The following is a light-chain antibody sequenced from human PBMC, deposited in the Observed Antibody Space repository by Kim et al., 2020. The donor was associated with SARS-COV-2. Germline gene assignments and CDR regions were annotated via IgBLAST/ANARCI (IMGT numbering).Light chain of an antibody. V-gene: IGLV7-43*01. CDR1: TGAVTSGYY. J-gene: IGLJ3*02. CDR2: STS. CDR3: LLYYGGAWV. Sequence: QTVVTQEPSLTVSPGGTVTLTCASSTGAVTSGYYPNWFQQKPGQAPRVLIYSTSNKHSWTPARFSGSLLGGKAALTLSGVQSEDEAEYYCLLYYGGAWVFGGGTQLTVL.